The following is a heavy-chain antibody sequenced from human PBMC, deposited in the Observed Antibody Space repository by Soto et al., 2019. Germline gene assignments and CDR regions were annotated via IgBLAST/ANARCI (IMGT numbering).Heavy chain of an antibody. D-gene: IGHD3-3*02. Sequence: SETLSLTCAVYGGSFSGYYWTWIRQPPGTGLEWIGEINHSGSTNYNPSLKSRVTISVDTSKNQFSLKLSSVTAADTAVYYCASPKIAFYNWFDPWGQGTLVT. CDR3: ASPKIAFYNWFDP. V-gene: IGHV4-34*01. CDR1: GGSFSGYY. CDR2: INHSGST. J-gene: IGHJ5*02.